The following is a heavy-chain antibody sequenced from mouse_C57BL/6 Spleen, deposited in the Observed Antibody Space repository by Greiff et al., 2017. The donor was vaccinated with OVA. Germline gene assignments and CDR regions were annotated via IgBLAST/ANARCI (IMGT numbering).Heavy chain of an antibody. J-gene: IGHJ2*01. V-gene: IGHV1-52*01. CDR2: IDPSDSET. CDR3: ARYGDYSNYVGFDY. Sequence: VQLQQPGAELVRPGSSVKLSCKASGYTFTSYWMHWVKQRPIQGLEWIGNIDPSDSETHYNQKFKDKATLTVDKSSSTAYMQLSSLTSEDSAVYYCARYGDYSNYVGFDYWGQGTTLTVSS. CDR1: GYTFTSYW. D-gene: IGHD2-5*01.